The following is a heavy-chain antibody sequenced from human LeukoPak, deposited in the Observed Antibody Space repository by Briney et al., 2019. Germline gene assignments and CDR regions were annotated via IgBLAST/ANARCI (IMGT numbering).Heavy chain of an antibody. D-gene: IGHD6-19*01. V-gene: IGHV1-18*01. CDR3: ARAVAADSFDY. J-gene: IGHJ4*02. CDR2: ISAYNGNT. CDR1: GYTFTSYG. Sequence: GSVKVSCKAPGYTFTSYGISWVRQAPGQGLEWMGWISAYNGNTNYAQKLQGRVTMTTDTSTSTAYMELRSLRSDDTAVYYCARAVAADSFDYWGQGTLVTVSS.